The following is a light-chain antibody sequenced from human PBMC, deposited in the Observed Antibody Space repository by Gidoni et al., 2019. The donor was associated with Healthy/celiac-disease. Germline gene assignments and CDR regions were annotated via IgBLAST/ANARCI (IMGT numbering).Light chain of an antibody. CDR3: QQYGSSPYT. CDR2: GAS. J-gene: IGKJ2*01. Sequence: EIVLTQSPGTLSLSPGERATLSCRASQSVSSSYLAWYQPKPGQAPRLLIYGASSRATGIPDRFSGSGSGTDFTLTISRLEPEDFAVYYCQQYGSSPYTFGQXTKREIK. CDR1: QSVSSSY. V-gene: IGKV3-20*01.